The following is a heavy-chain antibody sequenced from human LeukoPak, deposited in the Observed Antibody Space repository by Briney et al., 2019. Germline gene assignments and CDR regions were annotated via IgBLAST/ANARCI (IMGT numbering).Heavy chain of an antibody. J-gene: IGHJ6*03. Sequence: GGSLRLSCAASGFTFNNYAMSWVRQAPGKGLEWVSAISGGGGSTYYADSVKGRFTISRDNSENTLYLQMNSLRAEDTAVYYCAKSSGYGDYGYYYYYMDVWGKGTTVTISS. CDR2: ISGGGGST. CDR1: GFTFNNYA. V-gene: IGHV3-23*01. D-gene: IGHD4-17*01. CDR3: AKSSGYGDYGYYYYYMDV.